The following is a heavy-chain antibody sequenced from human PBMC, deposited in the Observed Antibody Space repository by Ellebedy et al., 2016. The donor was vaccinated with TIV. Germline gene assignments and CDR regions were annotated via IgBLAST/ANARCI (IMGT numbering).Heavy chain of an antibody. V-gene: IGHV3-21*01. Sequence: GESLKISCAASGFTFSSYAMGWVRQAPGKGLEWVSSIDSTSTYIYYADSLRGRLTISRDNAKNTVYLHMNSLRADDTAVYYCARGGFDAYYLDYWGQGILVTVSS. J-gene: IGHJ4*02. CDR1: GFTFSSYA. CDR2: IDSTSTYI. CDR3: ARGGFDAYYLDY.